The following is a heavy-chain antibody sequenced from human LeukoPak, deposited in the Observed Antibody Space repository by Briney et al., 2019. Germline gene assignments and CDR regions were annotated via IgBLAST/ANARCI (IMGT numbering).Heavy chain of an antibody. V-gene: IGHV1-69*01. CDR1: GGTFSSYA. CDR2: IIPIFGTA. D-gene: IGHD3-16*01. J-gene: IGHJ4*02. CDR3: ARAQYGGSPFDY. Sequence: SVKVSCKASGGTFSSYAISWVRQAPGQGLEWMGGIIPIFGTANYAQKFQGRVTITADESTSTAYMELSSLRSEDTAVYYCARAQYGGSPFDYWGQGTLVTVSS.